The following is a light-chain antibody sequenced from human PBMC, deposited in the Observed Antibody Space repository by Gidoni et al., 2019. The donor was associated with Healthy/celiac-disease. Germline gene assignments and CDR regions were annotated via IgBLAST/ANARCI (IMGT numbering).Light chain of an antibody. CDR2: GNS. V-gene: IGLV1-40*01. CDR3: QSYDSSLAGV. J-gene: IGLJ1*01. CDR1: SSNIGAGYD. Sequence: QSVLTQPPSVSGAPGQRVTTSCTGSSSNIGAGYDVHWYQQLPGTAPKLLIYGNSNRPSGVPDRFSGSKSGNSASLAITGLQAEDEADYYCQSYDSSLAGVFGTGTKVTVL.